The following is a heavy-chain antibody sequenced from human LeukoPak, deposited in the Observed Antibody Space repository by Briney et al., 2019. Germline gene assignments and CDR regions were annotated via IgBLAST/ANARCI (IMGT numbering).Heavy chain of an antibody. V-gene: IGHV3-23*01. CDR3: AGDPRWFGEPGAFDI. CDR2: ISGSGGST. Sequence: GGSLRLSCAASGFTLSSYAVSWVRQAPGKGLEWVSAISGSGGSTYYADSVKGRFTISRDNSKNTLYLQMNSLRAEDTAVYYCAGDPRWFGEPGAFDIWGQGTMVTVSS. CDR1: GFTLSSYA. D-gene: IGHD3-10*01. J-gene: IGHJ3*02.